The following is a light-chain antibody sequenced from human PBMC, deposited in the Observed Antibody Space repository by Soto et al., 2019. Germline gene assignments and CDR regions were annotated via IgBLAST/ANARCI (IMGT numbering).Light chain of an antibody. J-gene: IGKJ4*01. CDR2: DAS. CDR1: QDISNY. CDR3: QQYDNLPRALN. V-gene: IGKV1-33*01. Sequence: DIQMTQSPSSLSASVGDRVTITCQASQDISNYLNWYQQKPGKAPKLLIYDASNLETGVPSRFSGSGSGTDFTFTISSLQPEDIATYYCQQYDNLPRALNFGGGTKVDI.